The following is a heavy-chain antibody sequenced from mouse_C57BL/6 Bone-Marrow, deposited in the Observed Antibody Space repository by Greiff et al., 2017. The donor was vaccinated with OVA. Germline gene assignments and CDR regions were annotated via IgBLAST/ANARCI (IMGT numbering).Heavy chain of an antibody. V-gene: IGHV1-18*01. CDR1: GYTFTDYN. CDR2: INPNNGGT. J-gene: IGHJ3*01. D-gene: IGHD2-3*01. Sequence: VHVKQSGPELVKPGASVKIPCKASGYTFTDYNMDWVKQSHGKSLEWIGDINPNNGGTIYNQKFKGKATLTVDKSSSTAYMELRSLTSEDTAVYYCARGMGAYWGQGTLVTVSA. CDR3: ARGMGAY.